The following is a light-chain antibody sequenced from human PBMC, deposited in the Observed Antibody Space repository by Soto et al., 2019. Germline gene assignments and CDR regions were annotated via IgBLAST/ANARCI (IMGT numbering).Light chain of an antibody. Sequence: EIQLTQSPSALAASVGDRVTIMCRASQSISAYLHWYQQKPGKAPKILISAASTLESGVPSRFSGRGSGTNFTLTISSLQPEDFATYYGQQSYRIPPLTFGGGTKGEIK. V-gene: IGKV1-39*01. CDR2: AAS. CDR3: QQSYRIPPLT. CDR1: QSISAY. J-gene: IGKJ4*01.